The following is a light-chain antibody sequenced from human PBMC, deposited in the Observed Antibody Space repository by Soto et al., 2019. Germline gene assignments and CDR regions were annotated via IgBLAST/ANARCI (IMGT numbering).Light chain of an antibody. V-gene: IGKV3-15*01. CDR3: QQRSNWPIT. J-gene: IGKJ5*01. Sequence: EIGMTQSPATLSVSPGERATLSCRASQSVSSNLAWYQQKPGQAPRLLIYRASTRATGIPARFSGSGSGTEFTLTISSLEPEDFAVYYCQQRSNWPITFGQGTRLEIK. CDR1: QSVSSN. CDR2: RAS.